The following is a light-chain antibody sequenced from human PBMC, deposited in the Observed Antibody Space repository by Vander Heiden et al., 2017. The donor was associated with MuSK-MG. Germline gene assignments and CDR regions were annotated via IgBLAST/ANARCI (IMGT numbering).Light chain of an antibody. CDR1: QGVTSS. Sequence: DIVLTQSPGTLSLSPGERATLSCRASQGVTSSLAWYQQKPGQAPRLLIYGASRRATGIPDRFSGSGSGTDFSFTISRMEPEDFAVYYSQHDSRLPITFGGGTKVEIK. J-gene: IGKJ4*01. V-gene: IGKV3-20*01. CDR2: GAS. CDR3: QHDSRLPIT.